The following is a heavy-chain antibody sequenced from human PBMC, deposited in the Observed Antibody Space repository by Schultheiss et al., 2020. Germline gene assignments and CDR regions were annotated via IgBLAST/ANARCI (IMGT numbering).Heavy chain of an antibody. CDR1: GGSISSYY. CDR3: ARLGAEGSGVVIPYYFDY. D-gene: IGHD3-3*01. J-gene: IGHJ4*02. Sequence: SETLSLTCTVSGGSISSYYWSWIRQPPGKGLEWVGSICCGGASTYYNPPLKSRVTMSVDTSKNQFSLKLSSVTAADTAVYYCARLGAEGSGVVIPYYFDYWGQGTLVTFSS. V-gene: IGHV4-59*04. CDR2: ICCGGAST.